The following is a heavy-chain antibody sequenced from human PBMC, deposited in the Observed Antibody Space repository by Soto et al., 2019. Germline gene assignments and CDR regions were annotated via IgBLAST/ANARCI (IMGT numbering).Heavy chain of an antibody. CDR1: GGSISSGDYY. D-gene: IGHD3-3*01. Sequence: SETLSLTCIVSGGSISSGDYYWSWIRQPPGKGLEWIGYIYYSGSTYYNPSLKSRVTISVDTSKNQFSLKLSSVTAADTAVYYCARERYDFWSGYSYYCGMDVWAQGNTVTVS. CDR2: IYYSGST. CDR3: ARERYDFWSGYSYYCGMDV. V-gene: IGHV4-30-4*01. J-gene: IGHJ6*02.